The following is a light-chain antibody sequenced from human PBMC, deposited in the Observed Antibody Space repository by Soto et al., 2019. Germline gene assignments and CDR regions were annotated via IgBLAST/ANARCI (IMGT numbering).Light chain of an antibody. CDR2: RSS. CDR1: QTISNY. Sequence: DIQMTQSPSTLSASVGDRVTITCRASQTISNYLTWYQQRSGKAPKLLIYRSSILQNGVPSRFSGSGSGTEFTLTISSLQPDDFATYYCQQYYIYATFGQGTRVEI. CDR3: QQYYIYAT. V-gene: IGKV1-5*03. J-gene: IGKJ1*01.